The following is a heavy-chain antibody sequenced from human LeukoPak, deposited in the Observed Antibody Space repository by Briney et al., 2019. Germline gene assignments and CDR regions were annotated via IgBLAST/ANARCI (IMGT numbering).Heavy chain of an antibody. Sequence: PGGSLSLSCAASGFTFSSYDMHWVRQATGKGLEWVSAIGTAGDTYYPGSVKGRFTISRENAKNSLYLQMNSLRAGDTAVYYCARAGWDYDILTGPYFDYWGQGTLVTVSS. CDR2: IGTAGDT. CDR1: GFTFSSYD. CDR3: ARAGWDYDILTGPYFDY. D-gene: IGHD3-9*01. V-gene: IGHV3-13*01. J-gene: IGHJ4*02.